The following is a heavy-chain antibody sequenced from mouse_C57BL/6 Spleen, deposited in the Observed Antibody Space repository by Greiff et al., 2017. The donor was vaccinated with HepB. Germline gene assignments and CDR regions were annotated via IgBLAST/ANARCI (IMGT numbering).Heavy chain of an antibody. CDR2: INPNNGGT. Sequence: EVQLQQSGPELVKPGASVKIPCKASGYTFTDYNMDWVKQSHGKSLEWIGDINPNNGGTIYNQKFKGKATLTVDKASSKAYLELRSLTSEATAVYDCARRYYSNYWGYWGQGTSVTVSS. J-gene: IGHJ4*01. CDR1: GYTFTDYN. V-gene: IGHV1-18*01. CDR3: ARRYYSNYWGY. D-gene: IGHD2-5*01.